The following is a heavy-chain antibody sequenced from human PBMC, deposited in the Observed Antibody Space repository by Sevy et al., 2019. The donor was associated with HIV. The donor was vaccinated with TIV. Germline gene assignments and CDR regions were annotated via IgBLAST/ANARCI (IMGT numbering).Heavy chain of an antibody. J-gene: IGHJ5*02. CDR2: IYYSGST. CDR1: GGSISSYF. CDR3: ARYYYDTTGPGSWFDP. D-gene: IGHD3-22*01. V-gene: IGHV4-59*01. Sequence: SETLSLTCTVSGGSISSYFWSWIRQPPGKGLEWIAYIYYSGSTNYSPSLKSRVTISADTSKNQCSLKLSSVTAADTAVYYCARYYYDTTGPGSWFDPWAQGTLVTVSS.